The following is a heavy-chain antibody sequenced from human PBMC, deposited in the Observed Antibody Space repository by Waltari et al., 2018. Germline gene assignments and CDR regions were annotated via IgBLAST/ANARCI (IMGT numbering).Heavy chain of an antibody. Sequence: QVQLQESGPGLVKPSETLSLTCTVSGASITDYHWSWFRQSAGKGLEWIGRMFISGSTDYNPPLQSRISRSLDASKSQFSLRLNSVTAADTAVYYCATKDGHFWGQGVLVTVSS. D-gene: IGHD3-3*02. V-gene: IGHV4-4*07. CDR2: MFISGST. J-gene: IGHJ4*02. CDR3: ATKDGHF. CDR1: GASITDYH.